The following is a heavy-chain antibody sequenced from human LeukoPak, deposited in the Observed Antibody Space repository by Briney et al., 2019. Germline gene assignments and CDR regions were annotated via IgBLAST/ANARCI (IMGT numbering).Heavy chain of an antibody. CDR2: ISSSSSYI. CDR1: GFTFNSYS. V-gene: IGHV3-21*01. CDR3: ARLPFAWIAAADHFDY. D-gene: IGHD6-13*01. Sequence: GGSLRLSCAASGFTFNSYSMNWVRQAPGKGLEWVSSISSSSSYIYYADSVKGRFTISRDNAKNSLYLQMNSLRAEDTAVYYCARLPFAWIAAADHFDYWGQGTLVTVSS. J-gene: IGHJ4*02.